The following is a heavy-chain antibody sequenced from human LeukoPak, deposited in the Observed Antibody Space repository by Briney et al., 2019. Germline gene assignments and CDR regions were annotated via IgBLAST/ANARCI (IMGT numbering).Heavy chain of an antibody. D-gene: IGHD1/OR15-1a*01. J-gene: IGHJ5*02. CDR2: IIPIFGTA. CDR3: ARDLAWGYVEQRLGWLDP. CDR1: GGTFSSYA. Sequence: ASVKVSCKASGGTFSSYAISWVRQAPGQGLEWMGGIIPIFGTANYAQKFQGRVTITTDESTSTAYMELRSLRFDDTAVYYCARDLAWGYVEQRLGWLDPWGQGTLVTVSS. V-gene: IGHV1-69*05.